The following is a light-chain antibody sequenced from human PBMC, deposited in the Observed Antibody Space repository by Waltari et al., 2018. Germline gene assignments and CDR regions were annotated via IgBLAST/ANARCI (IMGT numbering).Light chain of an antibody. CDR2: EVT. V-gene: IGLV2-23*02. Sequence: QSALTQPASVSGSPGQSTTISCTGTSRDFASHNLLTWFQQRPGKAPKLISFEVTQRPSGISDRFSGSRSGPTASLTISGLQAEDEADYYCCSYAGRATFAWVFGGGTKLTVL. J-gene: IGLJ3*02. CDR3: CSYAGRATFAWV. CDR1: SRDFASHNL.